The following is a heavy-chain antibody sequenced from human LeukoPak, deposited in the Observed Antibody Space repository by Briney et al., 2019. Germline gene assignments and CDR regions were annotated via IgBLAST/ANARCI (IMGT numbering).Heavy chain of an antibody. CDR3: ARDSSVGGYAYFDY. J-gene: IGHJ4*02. Sequence: GGSLRLSCAASGFTFSSYAMSWVRQAPGKGLEWVSAISGSGGSTYYADSVKGRFTISRDNSKNTLYLQMNSLRAEDTAVYYCARDSSVGGYAYFDYWGQGTLVTVSS. D-gene: IGHD5-12*01. CDR1: GFTFSSYA. V-gene: IGHV3-23*01. CDR2: ISGSGGST.